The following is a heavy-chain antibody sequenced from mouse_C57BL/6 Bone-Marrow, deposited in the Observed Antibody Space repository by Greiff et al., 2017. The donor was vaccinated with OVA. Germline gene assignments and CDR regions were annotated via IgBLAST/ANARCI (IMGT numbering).Heavy chain of an antibody. CDR3: AIYDYRWYWYFDV. V-gene: IGHV1-52*01. J-gene: IGHJ1*03. CDR2: IDPSDSET. CDR1: GYTFTSYW. Sequence: QVQLQQPGAELVRPGSSVKLSCKASGYTFTSYWMHWVKQRPIQGLEWIGNIDPSDSETHYNQKFKDKATLTVDKSSSTAYMQLSSLTSEDSAVYYCAIYDYRWYWYFDVWGTGTTVTVSS. D-gene: IGHD2-4*01.